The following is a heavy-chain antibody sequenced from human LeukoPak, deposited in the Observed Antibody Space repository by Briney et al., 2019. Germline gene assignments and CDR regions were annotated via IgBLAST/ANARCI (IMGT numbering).Heavy chain of an antibody. D-gene: IGHD1-1*01. CDR3: ARDDNWNDGRGLDD. CDR1: GFTFSSYS. Sequence: PGGFLRLSCAASGFTFSSYSMNWVRQAPGKGLEWVSSISSSSSYIYYADSVKGRFTISRDSSKNTLYLQMSSLRAEDTAVYYCARDDNWNDGRGLDDWGQGTLVTVSS. V-gene: IGHV3-21*04. CDR2: ISSSSSYI. J-gene: IGHJ4*02.